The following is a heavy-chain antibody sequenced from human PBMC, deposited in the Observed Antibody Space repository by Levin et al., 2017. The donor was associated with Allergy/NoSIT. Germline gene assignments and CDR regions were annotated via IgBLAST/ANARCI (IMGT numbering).Heavy chain of an antibody. CDR3: ARGGYSSGRYNLAPDY. CDR2: MNPYSGDT. Sequence: GESLKISCEASGYTFITYDINWVRQATGQGLEWVGWMNPYSGDTGYAQKFQGRVTMTRDTSMSTAYMELSSLRSDDTAVYCCARGGYSSGRYNLAPDYWGQGTLVTVSS. D-gene: IGHD6-19*01. V-gene: IGHV1-8*01. J-gene: IGHJ4*02. CDR1: GYTFITYD.